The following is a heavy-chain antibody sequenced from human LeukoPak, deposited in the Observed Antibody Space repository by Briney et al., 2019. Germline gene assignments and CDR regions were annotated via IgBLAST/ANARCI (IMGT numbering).Heavy chain of an antibody. J-gene: IGHJ4*02. CDR1: GYTFTSYD. D-gene: IGHD5-12*01. Sequence: ASVKVSCKASGYTFTSYDINWVRQATGQGLEWMGWMNPNSGNTGYAQKFQGRVTMTRNTSISTAYMELSSLRSEDTAVYYCARYSGYDPASYGDYVDDDYWGQGTLVTVS. CDR3: ARYSGYDPASYGDYVDDDY. CDR2: MNPNSGNT. V-gene: IGHV1-8*01.